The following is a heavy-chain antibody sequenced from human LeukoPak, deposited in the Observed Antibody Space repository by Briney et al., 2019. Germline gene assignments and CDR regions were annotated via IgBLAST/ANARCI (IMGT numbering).Heavy chain of an antibody. CDR1: GGSFSGYY. J-gene: IGHJ4*02. Sequence: PSETLSLTRAVYGGSFSGYYWSWIRQPPGKGLEWIGEINHSGSTNYNPSLKSRVTISVDTSKNQFSLKLSSVTAADTAVYYCARSRKGIFGVVIMSTYYFDYWGQGTLVTVSS. CDR3: ARSRKGIFGVVIMSTYYFDY. V-gene: IGHV4-34*01. CDR2: INHSGST. D-gene: IGHD3-3*01.